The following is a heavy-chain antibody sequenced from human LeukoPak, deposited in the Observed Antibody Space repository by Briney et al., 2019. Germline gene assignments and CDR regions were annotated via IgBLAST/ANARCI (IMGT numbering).Heavy chain of an antibody. CDR3: ACSSGTGTTRNYYYYMDV. CDR2: INPNSGGT. D-gene: IGHD1-7*01. Sequence: ASVKVSCKAPGYTFTGYYFHWVRQAPGQGLEWLGWINPNSGGTNYAQKFQGRVTMTWDTSITTAYMELSGLRSDDTAVYYCACSSGTGTTRNYYYYMDVWGKGATVTVSS. V-gene: IGHV1-2*02. CDR1: GYTFTGYY. J-gene: IGHJ6*03.